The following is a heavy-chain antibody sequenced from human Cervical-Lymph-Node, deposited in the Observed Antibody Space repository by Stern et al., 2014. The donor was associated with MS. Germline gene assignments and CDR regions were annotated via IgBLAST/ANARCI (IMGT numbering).Heavy chain of an antibody. CDR3: ARVNEGTAVEDYYYGLDV. V-gene: IGHV1-69*01. CDR1: GGTFSTYA. D-gene: IGHD6-19*01. J-gene: IGHJ6*02. Sequence: QVQLLQPGAEVRKPGSSVKVSCKASGGTFSTYAINWVRQAPGQGLEWMGGIIPVFGIVNYAQDFQGRVTITADAATSTAYMELSNLRSDDTAVYYCARVNEGTAVEDYYYGLDVWGQGTTVTVSS. CDR2: IIPVFGIV.